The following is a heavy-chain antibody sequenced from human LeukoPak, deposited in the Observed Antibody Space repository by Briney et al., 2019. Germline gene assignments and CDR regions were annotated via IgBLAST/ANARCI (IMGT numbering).Heavy chain of an antibody. V-gene: IGHV3-30*03. J-gene: IGHJ4*02. CDR1: GFTFSSYW. Sequence: GGSLRLSCAASGFTFSSYWMSRVRQAPGKGLEWVAVISYDGSNKYYADSVKGRFTISRDNSKNTLYLQMNSLRDEDTAVYYCARRGSYGQLDYWGQGTLVTVSS. D-gene: IGHD3-16*01. CDR2: ISYDGSNK. CDR3: ARRGSYGQLDY.